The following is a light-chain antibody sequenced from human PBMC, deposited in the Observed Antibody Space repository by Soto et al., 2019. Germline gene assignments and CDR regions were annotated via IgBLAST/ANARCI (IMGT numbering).Light chain of an antibody. J-gene: IGKJ4*01. V-gene: IGKV1D-17*01. CDR2: AAS. CDR3: LQHNSYS. Sequence: NIQMTQSPSALSASVGDRVTITCRARQGITNFFAWFQQKPGKVPNHLIFAASSLQSGVPSRFSGSGSGTEFTLTINSQQPEEFATYYCLQHNSYSFGGGTKVEIK. CDR1: QGITNF.